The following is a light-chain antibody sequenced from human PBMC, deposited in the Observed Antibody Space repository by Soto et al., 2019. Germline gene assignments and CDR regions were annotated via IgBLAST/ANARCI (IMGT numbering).Light chain of an antibody. CDR1: QGGSSR. CDR2: VAS. CDR3: QQTNSFPLT. V-gene: IGKV1-12*01. J-gene: IGKJ4*02. Sequence: DIQMTQSPSSVSASVGDTVAITCRASQGGSSRLAWYQQKPGTAPKVLISVASSLQSGVPSRFSGSGSGTDFTLTISSLQPEDFATYYCQQTNSFPLTFGGGTKVEIK.